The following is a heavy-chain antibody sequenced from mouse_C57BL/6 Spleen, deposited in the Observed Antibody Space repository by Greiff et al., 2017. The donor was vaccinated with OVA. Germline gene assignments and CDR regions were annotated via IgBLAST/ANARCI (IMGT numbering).Heavy chain of an antibody. CDR1: GFSLTSYG. D-gene: IGHD5-1*01. CDR2: IWSGGSA. Sequence: VKLMESGPGLVQPSQSLSITCTVSGFSLTSYGVHWVRQSPGKGLEWLGVIWSGGSADYNAAFISRLSISKDNSKSQVFFKMNSLQADDTAIYYCARNVPGGYYYAMDYWGQGTSVTVSS. J-gene: IGHJ4*01. CDR3: ARNVPGGYYYAMDY. V-gene: IGHV2-2*01.